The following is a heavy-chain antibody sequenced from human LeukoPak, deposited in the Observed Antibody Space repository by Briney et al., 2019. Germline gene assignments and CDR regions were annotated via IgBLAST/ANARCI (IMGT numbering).Heavy chain of an antibody. J-gene: IGHJ4*02. CDR1: GFTFSSYG. Sequence: GGSLRLSCAASGFTFSSYGMHWVRQAPGKGLEWVTVTSYDGTNKYYADSVKGRFTISRGNSKNTLFLQMNSLRTEDTAVYFCARVSAYSGSYYSGFDYWGQGTLVTVSS. CDR3: ARVSAYSGSYYSGFDY. D-gene: IGHD1-26*01. V-gene: IGHV3-30*03. CDR2: TSYDGTNK.